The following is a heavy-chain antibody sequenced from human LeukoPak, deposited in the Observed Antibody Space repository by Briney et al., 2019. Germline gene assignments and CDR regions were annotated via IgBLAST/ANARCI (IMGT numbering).Heavy chain of an antibody. V-gene: IGHV1-46*01. D-gene: IGHD3-22*01. J-gene: IGHJ4*02. CDR2: INPSGGST. Sequence: VSVKVSCKASGYTFTSYYMHWVRQAPGQGLEWMGIINPSGGSTSYAQKFQGRVTMTRDTSTSTVYMELSSLRSEDTAVYYCARDAGYYDSSGYYVPYDFDYWGQGTLVTVSS. CDR3: ARDAGYYDSSGYYVPYDFDY. CDR1: GYTFTSYY.